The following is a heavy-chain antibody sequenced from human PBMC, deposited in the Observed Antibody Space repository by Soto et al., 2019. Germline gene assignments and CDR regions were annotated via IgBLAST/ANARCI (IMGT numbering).Heavy chain of an antibody. Sequence: QVQLVQSGAEVKKPGSSVKVSCKASGGTFSSYAISWVRQAPGQGLEWMGGIIPIFGTADYAQKFRGRVTITSDESLSTAYVELSSLRSEDTAVYYCANNPENYYYGMDVWGEGTTVTVSS. CDR2: IIPIFGTA. CDR3: ANNPENYYYGMDV. V-gene: IGHV1-69*05. J-gene: IGHJ6*04. CDR1: GGTFSSYA. D-gene: IGHD1-1*01.